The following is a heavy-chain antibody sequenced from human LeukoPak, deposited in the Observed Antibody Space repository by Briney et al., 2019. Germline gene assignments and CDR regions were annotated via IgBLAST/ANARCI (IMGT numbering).Heavy chain of an antibody. CDR3: AKDQLYKWNRFDY. Sequence: PGGSLRLSCAASGFTFSSYAMSWVRQAPGKGLEWVSAISGSGGSTYYADSVKGRFTISRDNFKNTLYLEMNSLRAEDTGVYYCAKDQLYKWNRFDYWGQGTLVTVSS. J-gene: IGHJ4*02. CDR1: GFTFSSYA. D-gene: IGHD1-20*01. V-gene: IGHV3-23*01. CDR2: ISGSGGST.